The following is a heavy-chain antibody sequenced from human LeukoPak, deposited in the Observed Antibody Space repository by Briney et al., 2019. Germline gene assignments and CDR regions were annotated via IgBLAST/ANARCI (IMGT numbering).Heavy chain of an antibody. CDR2: INHSGST. V-gene: IGHV4-34*01. Sequence: SETLSLTCAVYGGSFSGYYWSWIRQPPGKGLEWIGEINHSGSTNYNPSLKSRVTISVDTSENQFSLKLSSVTAADTAVYYCARNWMVRGVIRPPYYFDYWGQGTLVTVSS. CDR3: ARNWMVRGVIRPPYYFDY. J-gene: IGHJ4*02. CDR1: GGSFSGYY. D-gene: IGHD3-10*01.